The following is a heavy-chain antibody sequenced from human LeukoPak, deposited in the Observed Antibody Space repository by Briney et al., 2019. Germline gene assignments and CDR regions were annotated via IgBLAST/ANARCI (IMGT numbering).Heavy chain of an antibody. Sequence: PGGSLRLSCAASGFTFSDFYMSWIRQAPGTGLQWVSAISGSGYNTYYADSVKGRFTISRDNSKSTLYLQMDSLRAEDTAVYYCARDAYCTSASCRRDFDSWGQGTLVTVSS. CDR2: ISGSGYNT. V-gene: IGHV3-23*01. J-gene: IGHJ4*02. CDR3: ARDAYCTSASCRRDFDS. D-gene: IGHD2-2*01. CDR1: GFTFSDFY.